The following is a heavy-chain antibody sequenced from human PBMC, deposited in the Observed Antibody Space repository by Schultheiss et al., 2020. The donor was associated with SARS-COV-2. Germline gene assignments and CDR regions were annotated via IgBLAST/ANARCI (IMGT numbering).Heavy chain of an antibody. D-gene: IGHD3-10*01. CDR2: INSDGSST. V-gene: IGHV3-74*01. Sequence: GGSLRLSCAASGFTFSSYWMHWVRQAPGKGLVWVSRINSDGSSTSYADSVKGRFTISRDNSKNTLYLQMNSLRAEDTAVYYCARDNYGSGHYYMDVWGKGTTVTVSS. CDR1: GFTFSSYW. J-gene: IGHJ6*03. CDR3: ARDNYGSGHYYMDV.